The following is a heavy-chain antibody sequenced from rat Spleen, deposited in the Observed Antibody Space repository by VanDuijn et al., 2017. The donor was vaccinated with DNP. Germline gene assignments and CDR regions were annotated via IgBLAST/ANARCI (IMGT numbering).Heavy chain of an antibody. V-gene: IGHV5-25*01. Sequence: EVQLVESGGGLVQPGRSLKLSCAVSGFTFSDYYMAWVRQAPGKGLEWVASIPNTGDSCYYSDSVKGRFTISRDNAKSTLYLQMDSLRSEDTATYYCASEVITIAAISPFAYWGQGTLVTVSS. D-gene: IGHD1-2*01. CDR3: ASEVITIAAISPFAY. J-gene: IGHJ3*01. CDR2: IPNTGDSC. CDR1: GFTFSDYY.